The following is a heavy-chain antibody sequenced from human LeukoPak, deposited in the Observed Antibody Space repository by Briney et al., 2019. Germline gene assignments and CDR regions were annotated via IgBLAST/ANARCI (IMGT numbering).Heavy chain of an antibody. Sequence: SETLSLTCAVSGGSFSGHDWSWIRQPPGEGLEWIGEINDSGSTKYNPSLKSRVTISADTSKNQFSLKLSSVTAADTAVYYCAKNNWLDPWGQGTLVTVSS. V-gene: IGHV4-34*01. CDR2: INDSGST. J-gene: IGHJ5*02. CDR1: GGSFSGHD. CDR3: AKNNWLDP.